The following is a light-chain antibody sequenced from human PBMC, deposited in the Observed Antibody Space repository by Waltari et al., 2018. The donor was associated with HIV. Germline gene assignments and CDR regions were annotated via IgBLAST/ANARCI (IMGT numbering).Light chain of an antibody. CDR2: WAS. CDR1: QSVLGRPKNDNY. V-gene: IGKV4-1*01. J-gene: IGKJ3*01. CDR3: HQYFQAPYT. Sequence: DIVMTQSPDSLAVSLGERATINCKSSQSVLGRPKNDNYLAWYQQKPGQPPKLLIFWASTRESGVPERFSGSGSGRDFTLTISSLQAEDVAVYYCHQYFQAPYTFGPGTNVEIK.